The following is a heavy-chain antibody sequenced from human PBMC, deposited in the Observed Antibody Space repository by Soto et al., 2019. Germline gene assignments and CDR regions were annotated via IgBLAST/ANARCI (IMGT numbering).Heavy chain of an antibody. V-gene: IGHV1-69*13. CDR3: ARGRGYSYGASFDY. CDR2: IIPIFGTA. Sequence: ASVKVSCKASGGTFSSYAISWVRQAPGQGLEWMGGIIPIFGTANYAQKFQGRVTITADESTSTAYMELSSLRSEDTAVYYCARGRGYSYGASFDYWGQGTLVTVSS. D-gene: IGHD5-18*01. J-gene: IGHJ4*02. CDR1: GGTFSSYA.